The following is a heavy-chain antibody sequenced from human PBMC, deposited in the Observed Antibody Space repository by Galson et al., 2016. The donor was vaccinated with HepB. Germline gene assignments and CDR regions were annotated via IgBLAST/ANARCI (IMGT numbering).Heavy chain of an antibody. V-gene: IGHV3-11*01. CDR1: GFTFSYYY. CDR2: ISGDGRTI. Sequence: SLRLSCAASGFTFSYYYMSWIRQAPGKGLEWVSYISGDGRTINYADSVKGRFTISRGNAKNSLYLHMNGLTGEDTAVYYCARMFPLYSSGWYVRGDGWFDSWGQGTLVTVSS. D-gene: IGHD6-19*01. CDR3: ARMFPLYSSGWYVRGDGWFDS. J-gene: IGHJ5*01.